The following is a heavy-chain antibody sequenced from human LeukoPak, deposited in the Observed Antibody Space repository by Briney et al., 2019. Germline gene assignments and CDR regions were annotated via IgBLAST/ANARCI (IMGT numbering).Heavy chain of an antibody. Sequence: PGGSLRLSCAASGFTFSNAWMSWVRQAPGKGLEWVGRIKSKTDGGTTDYAAPVKGRFTISRDDSKNTLYLQMNSLKTEDTAVYYCARDRWHDYGDYVAPVYFDYWGQGTLVTVSS. CDR2: IKSKTDGGTT. D-gene: IGHD4-17*01. V-gene: IGHV3-15*01. CDR1: GFTFSNAW. J-gene: IGHJ4*02. CDR3: ARDRWHDYGDYVAPVYFDY.